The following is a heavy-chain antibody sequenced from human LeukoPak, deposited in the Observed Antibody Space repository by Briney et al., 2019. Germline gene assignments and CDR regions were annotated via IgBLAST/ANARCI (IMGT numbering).Heavy chain of an antibody. J-gene: IGHJ3*02. CDR2: IFYSGST. CDR3: ARGREYQLPYDAFDI. D-gene: IGHD2-2*01. V-gene: IGHV4-59*12. CDR1: GDSISSSY. Sequence: PSETLSLTCTVSGDSISSSYWSWIRQPPGKGLEWIGYIFYSGSTYYNPSLKSRVTISVDTSKNQFSLKLSSVTAADTAVYYCARGREYQLPYDAFDIWGQGTMVTVSS.